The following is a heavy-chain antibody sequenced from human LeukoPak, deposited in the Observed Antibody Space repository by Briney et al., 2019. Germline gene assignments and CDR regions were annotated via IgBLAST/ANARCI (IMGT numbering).Heavy chain of an antibody. Sequence: ASVKVSCKASGYTFTGYYIHWVRQAPGQGLEWMGWINPNSGGTNYAQKFQGRVTMTRDTTIGTAYMELSRLRSDDTAVYYCARDPWGVKRSSYCSSTSCYRWGQGTLVTVSS. V-gene: IGHV1-2*02. J-gene: IGHJ4*02. CDR2: INPNSGGT. CDR3: ARDPWGVKRSSYCSSTSCYR. CDR1: GYTFTGYY. D-gene: IGHD2-2*01.